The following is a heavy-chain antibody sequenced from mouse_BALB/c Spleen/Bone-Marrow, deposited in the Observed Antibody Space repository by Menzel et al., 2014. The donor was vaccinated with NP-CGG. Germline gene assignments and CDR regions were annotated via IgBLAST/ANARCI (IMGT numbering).Heavy chain of an antibody. V-gene: IGHV5-9-2*01. CDR3: ARHAYYDQTEVSFVY. CDR2: ISGGGSYT. D-gene: IGHD2-4*01. J-gene: IGHJ3*01. Sequence: VQLKESWGGLVKSGGSLKLSCAASGFTFSNYGMSWVPQTPEKRLEWVATISGGGSYTFYSDSVKGRFTISRDNAKNNLYLQLSSLRSEDTALYYCARHAYYDQTEVSFVYWGQGTLVTVSA. CDR1: GFTFSNYG.